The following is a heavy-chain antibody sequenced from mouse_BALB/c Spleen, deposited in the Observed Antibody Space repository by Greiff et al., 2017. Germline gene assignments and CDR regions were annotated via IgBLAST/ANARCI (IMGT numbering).Heavy chain of an antibody. CDR3: TKEDYAMDY. CDR1: GYTFTDYE. Sequence: VQLQQSGAELVRPGASVTLSCKASGYTFTDYEMHWVKQTPVHGLEWIGAIDPETGGTAYNQKFKGKATLTADKSSSTAYMELRSLTSEDSAVYYCTKEDYAMDYWGQGTTVTVSS. CDR2: IDPETGGT. J-gene: IGHJ4*01. V-gene: IGHV1-15*01.